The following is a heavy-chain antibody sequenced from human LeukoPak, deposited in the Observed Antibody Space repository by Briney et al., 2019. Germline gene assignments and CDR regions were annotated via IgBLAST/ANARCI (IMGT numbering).Heavy chain of an antibody. Sequence: GESLKISCKGFGYSFTASWIGWVRQMPGKGLEWMGIIYPGDSDSRYSPSFQGQVTMSVDKSTSTAYLQWSTLKASVTAMYYCATMRELEFEEYYFDFWGQGTLVTVSS. V-gene: IGHV5-51*01. CDR2: IYPGDSDS. D-gene: IGHD1-1*01. CDR3: ATMRELEFEEYYFDF. CDR1: GYSFTASW. J-gene: IGHJ4*02.